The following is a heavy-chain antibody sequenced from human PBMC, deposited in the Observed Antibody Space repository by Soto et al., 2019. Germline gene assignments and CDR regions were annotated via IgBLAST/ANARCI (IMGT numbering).Heavy chain of an antibody. CDR1: GGSISSGGYY. CDR3: ARDRTYRGSLYYFDY. Sequence: QVQLQESGPGLVKPSQTLSLTCTVSGGSISSGGYYWSWIRQHPGKGLEWIGYIYYSGSTYYNPSRKSRVTISVDTSKNQFSLKLSSVTAADTAVYYCARDRTYRGSLYYFDYWGQGTLVTVSS. CDR2: IYYSGST. D-gene: IGHD6-13*01. J-gene: IGHJ4*02. V-gene: IGHV4-31*03.